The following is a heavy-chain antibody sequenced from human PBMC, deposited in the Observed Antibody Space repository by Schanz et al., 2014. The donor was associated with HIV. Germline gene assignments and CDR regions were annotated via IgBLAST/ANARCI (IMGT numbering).Heavy chain of an antibody. CDR1: GLPFSTSA. J-gene: IGHJ4*02. CDR2: ISGSGGST. Sequence: DVQILESGGGLVQPGGSRRLSCAVSGLPFSTSAMSWVRQAPGKGLEWVSDISGSGGSTYYADSVKGRFTISRDNSKNTLYLQMNSLRAEDTAVYSCTKDQGLVRPPDYWGQGTLVTVSS. D-gene: IGHD3-10*01. CDR3: TKDQGLVRPPDY. V-gene: IGHV3-23*01.